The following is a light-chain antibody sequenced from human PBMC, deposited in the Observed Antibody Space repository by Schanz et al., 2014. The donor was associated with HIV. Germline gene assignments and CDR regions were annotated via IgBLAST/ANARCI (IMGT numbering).Light chain of an antibody. CDR1: QSISSS. Sequence: EIVMTQSPATLSVSPGERATLSCRASQSISSSLLAWYQKKPGQAPTLLIYAASRRASGIPDRFSGSGSGADFTLTISSLQSEDFAVYYCLQRSNWPPLTFGGGTKVEFK. CDR2: AAS. J-gene: IGKJ4*01. CDR3: LQRSNWPPLT. V-gene: IGKV3D-20*02.